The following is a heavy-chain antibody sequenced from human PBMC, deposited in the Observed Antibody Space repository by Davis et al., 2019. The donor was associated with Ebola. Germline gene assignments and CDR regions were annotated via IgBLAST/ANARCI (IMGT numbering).Heavy chain of an antibody. CDR1: GYSFSSYW. CDR3: ARRSTMWYLDY. Sequence: GGSLRLSCKGSGYSFSSYWIGWVRQMPGKGLEWMGIIYTGDSDTRYSPSFQGQVTISADKSLTTAYLQWSSLKASDTAMYYCARRSTMWYLDYWGQGTLVTVSS. CDR2: IYTGDSDT. J-gene: IGHJ4*02. V-gene: IGHV5-51*01. D-gene: IGHD3-10*02.